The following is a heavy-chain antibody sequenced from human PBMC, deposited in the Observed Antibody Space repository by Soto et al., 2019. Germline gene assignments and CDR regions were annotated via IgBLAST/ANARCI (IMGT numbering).Heavy chain of an antibody. V-gene: IGHV1-2*04. CDR2: INPNSGGT. D-gene: IGHD3-16*01. CDR3: ARDLGLSSYGMDV. Sequence: ASVKVSCKASGYAFTGYYMHWVRQAPGQGLEWMGWINPNSGGTNYAQKFQGWVTMTRDTSISTAYMELSRLRSDDTAVYYCARDLGLSSYGMDVWGQGTTVTVSS. J-gene: IGHJ6*02. CDR1: GYAFTGYY.